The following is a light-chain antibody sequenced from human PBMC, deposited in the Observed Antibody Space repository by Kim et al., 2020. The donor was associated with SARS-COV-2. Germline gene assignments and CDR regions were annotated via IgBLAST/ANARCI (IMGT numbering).Light chain of an antibody. CDR3: QVWDSSTYVV. CDR2: RDS. V-gene: IGLV3-9*01. J-gene: IGLJ2*01. CDR1: NIGSKN. Sequence: SYELTQPLSVSVALGQTARFTCGGNNIGSKNVHWYQQKPGQAPVLVIYRDSNRPSGIPERFSGSNSGNTATLTISRAQAGDEADYYCQVWDSSTYVVFGGGTQLTVL.